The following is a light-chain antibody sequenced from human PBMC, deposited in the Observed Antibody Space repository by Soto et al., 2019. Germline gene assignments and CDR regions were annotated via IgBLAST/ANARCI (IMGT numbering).Light chain of an antibody. CDR3: QQENNCPWT. V-gene: IGKV3-15*01. CDR1: QSISDT. CDR2: GAS. Sequence: EIVIPQSPATLSVSPGGRATLSCRASQSISDTLAWYQQKPGQAPRLLIHGASTRATGFPARFSGSGSGTDFTLAISSLQSEDFAVYYCQQENNCPWTFGQGTKVDIK. J-gene: IGKJ1*01.